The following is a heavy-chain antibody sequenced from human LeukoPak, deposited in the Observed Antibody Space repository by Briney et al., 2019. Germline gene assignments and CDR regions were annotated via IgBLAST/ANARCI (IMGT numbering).Heavy chain of an antibody. J-gene: IGHJ3*01. CDR2: IGKNGVSR. CDR3: ARDWHFDL. V-gene: IGHV3-64*01. CDR1: GCRFSSYA. Sequence: GGSLTLSRAASGCRFSSYAMYWVRQAPGKGLEYVSAIGKNGVSRYYANSVRGRFNISRANSKNTLYLKMGSLRADDMAVYYCARDWHFDLWGQGTVVTVSS.